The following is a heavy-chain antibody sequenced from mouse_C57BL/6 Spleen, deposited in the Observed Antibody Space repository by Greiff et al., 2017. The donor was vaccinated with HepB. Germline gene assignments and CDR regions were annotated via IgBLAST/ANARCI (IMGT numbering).Heavy chain of an antibody. J-gene: IGHJ4*01. CDR2: IYPGSGST. D-gene: IGHD2-14*01. Sequence: VQLQQPGAELVKPGASVKMSCKASGYTFTSYWITWVKQRPGQGLEWIGDIYPGSGSTNYNEKFKSKATLTVDTSTSTAYMQLSSLTSEDSAVYYCARGGYHYAMDYWGQGTSVTVSS. CDR3: ARGGYHYAMDY. CDR1: GYTFTSYW. V-gene: IGHV1-55*01.